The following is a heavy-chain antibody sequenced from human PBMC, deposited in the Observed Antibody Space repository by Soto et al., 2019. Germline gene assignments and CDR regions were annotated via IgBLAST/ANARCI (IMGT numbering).Heavy chain of an antibody. CDR2: VSKSDYT. V-gene: IGHV3-21*01. D-gene: IGHD2-2*01. Sequence: GGSLRLSCTVSGFPFNNYGINWVRQAPGKGLEWVSSVSKSDYTYYSDSVKGRFTISRDNAKNSVSLQMNTLRVEDTAVYYCAREDSIIILAVSDFWGQGTLVTVSS. CDR1: GFPFNNYG. J-gene: IGHJ4*02. CDR3: AREDSIIILAVSDF.